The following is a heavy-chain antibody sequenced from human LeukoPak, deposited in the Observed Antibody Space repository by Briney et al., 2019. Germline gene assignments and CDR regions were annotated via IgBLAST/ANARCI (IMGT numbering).Heavy chain of an antibody. Sequence: KTSETLSLTCTVSGGSISSSSYYWGWIRQPSGKGLEWIGSIYYSGSTYYNPSLKSRVTISVDTSKNQFSLKLSSVTAADTAVYYCARHRGYYYGSGSLGGFDYWGQGTLVTVSS. CDR3: ARHRGYYYGSGSLGGFDY. J-gene: IGHJ4*02. V-gene: IGHV4-39*01. CDR2: IYYSGST. CDR1: GGSISSSSYY. D-gene: IGHD3-10*01.